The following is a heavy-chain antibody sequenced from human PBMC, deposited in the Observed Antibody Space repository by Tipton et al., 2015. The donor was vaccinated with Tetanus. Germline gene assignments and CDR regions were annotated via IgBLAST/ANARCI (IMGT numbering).Heavy chain of an antibody. CDR2: ISAYNGNT. CDR1: GYTFTSYG. Sequence: QLVQSGAEVKKPGASVKVSCKASGYTFTSYGISWVRQAPGQGLEWMGWISAYNGNTNYAQKFQGRVTMTTDTSTSTAYMELRSLRSDDTAVYYCARDWYGSSGYYYDLASFDYWGQGTLVTVSS. D-gene: IGHD3-22*01. V-gene: IGHV1-18*01. J-gene: IGHJ4*02. CDR3: ARDWYGSSGYYYDLASFDY.